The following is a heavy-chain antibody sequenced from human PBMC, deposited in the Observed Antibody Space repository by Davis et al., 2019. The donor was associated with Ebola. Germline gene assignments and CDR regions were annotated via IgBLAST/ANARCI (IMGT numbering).Heavy chain of an antibody. CDR1: GFTFSSYG. CDR2: IWYDGSNK. Sequence: PGGSLRLSCAASGFTFSSYGMHWVRQAPGKGLEWVAVIWYDGSNKYYADSVKGRFTISRDNSKNTLYLQMNSLRAEDTAVYYCAKDRKAAAALDYWGQGTMVTVSS. CDR3: AKDRKAAAALDY. V-gene: IGHV3-30*02. D-gene: IGHD6-13*01. J-gene: IGHJ4*02.